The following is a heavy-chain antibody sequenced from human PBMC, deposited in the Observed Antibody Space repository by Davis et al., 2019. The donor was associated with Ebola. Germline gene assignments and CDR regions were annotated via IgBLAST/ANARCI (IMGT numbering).Heavy chain of an antibody. CDR1: GYTFTGYY. J-gene: IGHJ6*02. D-gene: IGHD2-2*02. Sequence: ASVKVSCKASGYTFTGYYMHWVRQAPGQGLEWMGWINPNSGGTNYAQKFQGWVTMTRDTSISTAYMALSRLRSDDTAVYYCARDRLRVVPAAISYYYYYYGMDVWGQGTTVTVSS. V-gene: IGHV1-2*04. CDR3: ARDRLRVVPAAISYYYYYYGMDV. CDR2: INPNSGGT.